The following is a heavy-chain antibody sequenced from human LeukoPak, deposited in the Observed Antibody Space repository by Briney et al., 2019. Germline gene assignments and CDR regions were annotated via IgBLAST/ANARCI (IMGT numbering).Heavy chain of an antibody. V-gene: IGHV3-30-3*01. D-gene: IGHD3-22*01. J-gene: IGHJ4*02. CDR2: ISYDGSNK. CDR1: GCTFSSYA. Sequence: GGSLRLSCAASGCTFSSYAMHWVRQAPGKGLEWVAVISYDGSNKYYADSVKGRFTISRDNSKNTLYLQMNSLRAEDTAVYYCARDYYDSSGYYYGFFDYWGQGTLVTVSS. CDR3: ARDYYDSSGYYYGFFDY.